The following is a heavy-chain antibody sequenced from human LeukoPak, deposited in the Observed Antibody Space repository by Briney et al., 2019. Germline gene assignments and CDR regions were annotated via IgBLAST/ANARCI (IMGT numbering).Heavy chain of an antibody. CDR2: IIPIFGTA. J-gene: IGHJ4*02. CDR1: GGTFSSYA. V-gene: IGHV1-69*06. CDR3: AREVAYYFYY. Sequence: SVKVSCKASGGTFSSYAISWVRQAPGQGLEWRGGIIPIFGTANYAQKFQGRVTITADKSTSTAYMELSSLRSEDTAVYYCAREVAYYFYYWGQETLVTVSS.